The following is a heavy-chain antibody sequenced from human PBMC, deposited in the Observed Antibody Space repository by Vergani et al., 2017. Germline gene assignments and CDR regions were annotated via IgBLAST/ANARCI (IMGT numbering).Heavy chain of an antibody. J-gene: IGHJ4*02. CDR1: GYTFSNYY. V-gene: IGHV1-46*03. CDR3: ARGYYGILTGYRY. CDR2: INPSGGHT. Sequence: QVQVVQSGAEVKKSGASVKVSCKTSGYTFSNYYMHWVRQAPGQGLEWMGIINPSGGHTNYAQKFQGRVTMTRDTSTSTVYMELSSLRSEDTVIYYCARGYYGILTGYRYWGQGTLVTVSA. D-gene: IGHD3-9*01.